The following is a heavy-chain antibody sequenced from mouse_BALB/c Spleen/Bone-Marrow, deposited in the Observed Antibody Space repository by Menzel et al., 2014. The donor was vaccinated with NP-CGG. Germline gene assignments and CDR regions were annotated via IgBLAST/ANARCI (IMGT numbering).Heavy chain of an antibody. D-gene: IGHD1-1*02. J-gene: IGHJ2*01. V-gene: IGHV5-17*02. CDR1: GFTFSSFG. CDR3: PSGGNLDDFYY. CDR2: ISSGSRTI. Sequence: EVQLVESGGGLVQPGGSRKLSCAASGFTFSSFGMHWVRQAPEKGLEWVAYISSGSRTIYYADTVKGRFTISRDNPKNHRLLQMHTLRSEEEAMYYCPSGGNLDDFYYWGQGTTVTVSS.